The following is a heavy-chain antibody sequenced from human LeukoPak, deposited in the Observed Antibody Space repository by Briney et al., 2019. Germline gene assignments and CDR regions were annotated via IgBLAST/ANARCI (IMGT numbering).Heavy chain of an antibody. J-gene: IGHJ5*02. CDR2: INHSGSI. V-gene: IGHV4-34*01. CDR1: GGSFSGYY. Sequence: SETLSLTCAVYGGSFSGYYWSWIRQPPGKGLEWIGEINHSGSINYNPSLKSRVTISVDTSKNQFSLKLSSVTAADTAVYYCARGPPAYYYGSGSYYLKQISTHNWFDPWGQGTLVTVSS. D-gene: IGHD3-10*01. CDR3: ARGPPAYYYGSGSYYLKQISTHNWFDP.